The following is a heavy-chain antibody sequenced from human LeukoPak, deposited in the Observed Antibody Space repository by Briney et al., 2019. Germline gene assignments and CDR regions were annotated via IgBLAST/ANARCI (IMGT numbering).Heavy chain of an antibody. V-gene: IGHV3-15*01. D-gene: IGHD3-16*01. Sequence: GGSLRLSCVASGLTFTNAWMNWVRQTPGKGLEWVARIKSKTDGETTDYAAPVKGRFTISRDDSENTLYLQMNSLKTEDTAVYLCTTDGVDWGQGTLVTVSS. CDR1: GLTFTNAW. J-gene: IGHJ4*02. CDR3: TTDGVD. CDR2: IKSKTDGETT.